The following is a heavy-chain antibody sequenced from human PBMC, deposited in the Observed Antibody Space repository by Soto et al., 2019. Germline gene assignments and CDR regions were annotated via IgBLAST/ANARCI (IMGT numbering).Heavy chain of an antibody. CDR2: IRGSGGST. V-gene: IGHV3-23*01. CDR1: GLTFSSYD. Sequence: EVQLLESGGGLVQPGGSLRLSCAASGLTFSSYDMRWVRQAPGKGLEWVSAIRGSGGSTYYADSVKGRFTISRDNSKKTLYLQMNSLRAEDTAVYYCAKDPRYYYATSTNVGLDHWGQGTLVTVSS. D-gene: IGHD3-22*01. J-gene: IGHJ5*02. CDR3: AKDPRYYYATSTNVGLDH.